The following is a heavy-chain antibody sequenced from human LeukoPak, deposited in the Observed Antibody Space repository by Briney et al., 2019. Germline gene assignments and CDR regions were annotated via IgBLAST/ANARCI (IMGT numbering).Heavy chain of an antibody. D-gene: IGHD1-1*01. CDR2: IYSGGST. CDR3: VRATSSLAFDI. Sequence: PGGSLRLSCAASGFTVSSDYINWFRQAPGKGLEWVSVIYSGGSTYYADSVEGRFTISRDTSKNTLHLHMNNLRPEDTAVYYCVRATSSLAFDIWGQGTKVTVSS. CDR1: GFTVSSDY. V-gene: IGHV3-53*05. J-gene: IGHJ3*02.